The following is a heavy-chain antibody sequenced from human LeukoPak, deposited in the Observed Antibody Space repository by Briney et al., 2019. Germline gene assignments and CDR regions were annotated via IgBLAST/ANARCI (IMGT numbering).Heavy chain of an antibody. D-gene: IGHD5-12*01. CDR1: GYTFTSYG. V-gene: IGHV1-2*02. CDR2: INPNSGGT. J-gene: IGHJ4*02. Sequence: ASVKVSCKASGYTFTSYGISWVRQAPGQGLEWMGWINPNSGGTNYAQKFQGRVTMTRDTSISTAYMELSSLTSDDTAVYYCARKKIEVVATYDYWGQGTLVTVSS. CDR3: ARKKIEVVATYDY.